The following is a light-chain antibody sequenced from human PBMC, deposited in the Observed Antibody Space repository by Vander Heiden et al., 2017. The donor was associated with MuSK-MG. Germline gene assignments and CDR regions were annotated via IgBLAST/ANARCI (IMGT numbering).Light chain of an antibody. CDR1: QCSLYSSNNKNY. Sequence: DIVMTQSPDSLAVSLGERATLNCKSSQCSLYSSNNKNYLAWYQQKPGQPPKLLIYWASTREAGVPDRFSGSGSGTDFTLTISSLQAEDVAVYYCQQYYSTPPAFGPGTKVDIK. CDR2: WAS. J-gene: IGKJ3*01. CDR3: QQYYSTPPA. V-gene: IGKV4-1*01.